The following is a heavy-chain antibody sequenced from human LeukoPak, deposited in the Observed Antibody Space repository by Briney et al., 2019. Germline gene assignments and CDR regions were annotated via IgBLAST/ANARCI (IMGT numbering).Heavy chain of an antibody. CDR2: ISPSGEIT. V-gene: IGHV3-23*01. Sequence: GGSLRLSCAASGFTFSTYGMNWVRQAPGKGLEWVSGISPSGEITYYTDSVKGRFTISRDNSKHTVSLQMNSLRGEDTAVYYCARDPGAARRYSSDYWGQGTLVTVSS. CDR3: ARDPGAARRYSSDY. CDR1: GFTFSTYG. D-gene: IGHD5-18*01. J-gene: IGHJ4*02.